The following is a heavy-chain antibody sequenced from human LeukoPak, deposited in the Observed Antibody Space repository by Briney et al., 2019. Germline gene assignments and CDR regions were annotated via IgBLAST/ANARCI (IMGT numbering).Heavy chain of an antibody. Sequence: GGSLRLSCAASGFTFSSYAMSWVRQAPGKGLEWVSAISGSGGSAYHADSVKGRFTISRDNSKNTLYLQMNSLRAEDTAVYYCALRSGYSSGWYVVWGQGTLVTVSS. J-gene: IGHJ4*02. CDR1: GFTFSSYA. V-gene: IGHV3-23*01. D-gene: IGHD6-19*01. CDR2: ISGSGGSA. CDR3: ALRSGYSSGWYVV.